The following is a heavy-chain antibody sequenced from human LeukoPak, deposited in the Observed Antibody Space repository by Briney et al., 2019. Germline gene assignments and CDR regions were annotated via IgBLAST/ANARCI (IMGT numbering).Heavy chain of an antibody. D-gene: IGHD4-17*01. J-gene: IGHJ3*02. Sequence: GGSLRLSCAASGFTFAKYAITWIRQAPGKGLEWVSSTRGSGHTTYYADSVQGRFTISRDNSKNTLFLQMNSLRAEDTAIYHCAKDPDGDYVGAFDMWGQGTMVTVSS. CDR1: GFTFAKYA. CDR2: TRGSGHTT. CDR3: AKDPDGDYVGAFDM. V-gene: IGHV3-23*01.